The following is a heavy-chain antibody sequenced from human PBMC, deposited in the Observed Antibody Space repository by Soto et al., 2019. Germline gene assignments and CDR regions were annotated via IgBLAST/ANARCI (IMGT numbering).Heavy chain of an antibody. D-gene: IGHD2-2*01. J-gene: IGHJ4*02. CDR1: GFTFNDYF. Sequence: PGGSLRLSCAASGFTFNDYFMSWVRQAPGKGLEWVSYISGSISTKYYADSVKGRFAISRDNAKNSLFLQMNSLRAEDTSVYYCARVGYCSTTSCYLDYWGQGTLVTVSS. CDR3: ARVGYCSTTSCYLDY. V-gene: IGHV3-11*01. CDR2: ISGSISTK.